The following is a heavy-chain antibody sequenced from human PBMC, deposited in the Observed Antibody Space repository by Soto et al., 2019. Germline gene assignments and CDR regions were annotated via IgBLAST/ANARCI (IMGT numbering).Heavy chain of an antibody. CDR2: IIAIFGTA. CDR3: ARPSVSYYYDSSGYYPCAFDI. D-gene: IGHD3-22*01. V-gene: IGHV1-69*01. CDR1: GGTFSSYA. Sequence: VQLVQSGAEVKKLGSSVKVSCKASGGTFSSYAISWVRQAPGQGLEWMGGIIAIFGTANYAQKFQGRVTITADESTSTAYMELSSLRSEDTAVYYCARPSVSYYYDSSGYYPCAFDIWGQGTMVTVSS. J-gene: IGHJ3*02.